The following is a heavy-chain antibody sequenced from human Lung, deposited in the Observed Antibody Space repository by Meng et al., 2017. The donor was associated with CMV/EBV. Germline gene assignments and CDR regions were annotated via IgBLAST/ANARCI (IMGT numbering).Heavy chain of an antibody. J-gene: IGHJ1*01. CDR1: VDSITNHNG. CDR2: IPHRGSS. CDR3: LRRSGGSV. D-gene: IGHD3-10*01. Sequence: QVPWGDAGPRTVKASETLSLNCALCVDSITNHNGWAWVRQPQGKGLEWNGEIPHRGSSAYNPSLKSRFSMSIDKSKNQFSLKLTSVTAADTAVYHCLRRSGGSVWGQGTLVTSPQ. V-gene: IGHV4-4*02.